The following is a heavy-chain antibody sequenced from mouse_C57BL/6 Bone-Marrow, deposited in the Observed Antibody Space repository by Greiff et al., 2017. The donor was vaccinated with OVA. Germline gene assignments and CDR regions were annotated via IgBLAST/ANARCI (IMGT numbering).Heavy chain of an antibody. CDR1: GFTFSSYT. CDR2: ISGGGGNT. J-gene: IGHJ3*01. CDR3: ASPDGYYTFAY. D-gene: IGHD2-3*01. Sequence: DVMLVESGGGLVKPGGSLKLSCAASGFTFSSYTMSWVRQTPEKRLEWVATISGGGGNTYYPDSVKGRFTISRDNAKNTLYLQMSSLRSEDTALYYCASPDGYYTFAYWGQGTLVTVSA. V-gene: IGHV5-9*01.